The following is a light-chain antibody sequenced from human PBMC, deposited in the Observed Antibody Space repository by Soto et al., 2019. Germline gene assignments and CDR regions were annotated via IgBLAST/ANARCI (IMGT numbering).Light chain of an antibody. V-gene: IGKV3-20*01. Sequence: EIVLTQSPGTLSLSPGERATLSCRANQTVSTNYLAWYQQKPGQAPRLLIYGASGRATGVPDRFSGSGSGTDFTLTISILEPEDFSVYYCQQYGTSPYTFGQGTKLEIK. CDR1: QTVSTNY. CDR3: QQYGTSPYT. J-gene: IGKJ2*01. CDR2: GAS.